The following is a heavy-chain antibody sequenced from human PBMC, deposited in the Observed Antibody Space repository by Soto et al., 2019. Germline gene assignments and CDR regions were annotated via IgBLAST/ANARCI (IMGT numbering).Heavy chain of an antibody. Sequence: SVKLSCKYSGGTLSSYAISWVRQAPRQGLEWMGGIIPIFGTANYAQKFQGRVTITADESTSTAYMELSSLRSEDTAVYYCATYPRADDYGWGNYRYPFDYWGQGTLVTVSS. CDR2: IIPIFGTA. CDR1: GGTLSSYA. CDR3: ATYPRADDYGWGNYRYPFDY. J-gene: IGHJ4*02. D-gene: IGHD3-16*02. V-gene: IGHV1-69*13.